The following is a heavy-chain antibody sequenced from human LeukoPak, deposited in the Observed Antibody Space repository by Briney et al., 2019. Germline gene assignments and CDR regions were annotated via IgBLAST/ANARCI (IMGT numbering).Heavy chain of an antibody. J-gene: IGHJ6*03. CDR3: ASNRVAAAGTNRNYYYYYMDV. V-gene: IGHV4-38-2*02. CDR2: IYHSGST. D-gene: IGHD6-13*01. CDR1: GYSISSGYY. Sequence: PSETLSLTCTVSGYSISSGYYWGWIRQPPGKGLEWIGSIYHSGSTYYNPSLKSRVTISVDTSKNQFSLKLSSVTAADTAVYYCASNRVAAAGTNRNYYYYYMDVWGKGTTVTVSS.